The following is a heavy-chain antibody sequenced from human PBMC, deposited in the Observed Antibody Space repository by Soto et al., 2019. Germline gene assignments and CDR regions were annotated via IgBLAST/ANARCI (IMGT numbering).Heavy chain of an antibody. CDR1: GYTFTSYG. V-gene: IGHV1-18*04. CDR2: ISAYSGNT. D-gene: IGHD2-15*01. Sequence: ASVKVSCKASGYTFTSYGISWVRQAPGQGLEWMGWISAYSGNTNYAQKLQGRVTMTTDTSTGTAYMELRSLRSDDTAVYYCAKDLPDIVVVVAATPALRRYYYYGMDVWGQGTTVTVSS. J-gene: IGHJ6*02. CDR3: AKDLPDIVVVVAATPALRRYYYYGMDV.